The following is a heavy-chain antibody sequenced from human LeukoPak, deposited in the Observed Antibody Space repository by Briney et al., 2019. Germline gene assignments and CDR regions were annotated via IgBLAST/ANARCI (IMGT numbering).Heavy chain of an antibody. CDR3: AKSTRAVMAMMDV. J-gene: IGHJ6*04. V-gene: IGHV3-7*01. D-gene: IGHD3-16*01. CDR2: IKKDGSEK. CDR1: GFTFSSYW. Sequence: GGSLRLSCAASGFTFSSYWMSWVRQAPGKGLEWVANIKKDGSEKYYVDSVKGRFTISRDNAKNSLFLQMNSLRAEDTAVYFCAKSTRAVMAMMDVWGKGTTVTVSS.